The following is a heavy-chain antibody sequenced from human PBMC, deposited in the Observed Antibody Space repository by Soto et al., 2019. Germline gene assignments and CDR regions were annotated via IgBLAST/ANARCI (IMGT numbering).Heavy chain of an antibody. J-gene: IGHJ4*02. CDR3: TKDGQSSNWSSWVDY. CDR1: GFLFSTYG. V-gene: IGHV3-30*18. Sequence: QVHLVESGGGVVQPGRSLRLSCAASGFLFSTYGMHWVRQAPGKGLEWVAVTSFDGSNKYYADSVRGRFTISRDNSKNTLYLQMNSLRPEDTAVYYCTKDGQSSNWSSWVDYCGQGTLVTVSS. CDR2: TSFDGSNK. D-gene: IGHD6-13*01.